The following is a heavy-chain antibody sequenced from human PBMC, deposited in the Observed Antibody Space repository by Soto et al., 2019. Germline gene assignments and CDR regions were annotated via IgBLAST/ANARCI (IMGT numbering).Heavy chain of an antibody. V-gene: IGHV1-18*01. J-gene: IGHJ4*02. Sequence: ASVKVSCKASGYTFTNSGISWVRQAPGQGLEWMGWISAYNGNTNYAQKFQGRVTITTDTSTSTAYMELSSLRSEDTAVYYCARGLGLYYFDYWGQGTLVTVSS. CDR3: ARGLGLYYFDY. CDR2: ISAYNGNT. D-gene: IGHD1-26*01. CDR1: GYTFTNSG.